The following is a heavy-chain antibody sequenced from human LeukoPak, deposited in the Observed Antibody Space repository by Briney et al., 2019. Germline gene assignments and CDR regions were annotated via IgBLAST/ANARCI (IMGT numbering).Heavy chain of an antibody. CDR3: ARAEPGYSYGQYFDY. Sequence: SETLSLTCAVYGGSFSGYYWSWIRQPPGKGLEWIGEINHSGSTNYNPSLKSRVTISVDTSKNQFSLKPSSVTAADTAVYYCARAEPGYSYGQYFDYWGQGTLVTVSS. CDR1: GGSFSGYY. V-gene: IGHV4-34*01. CDR2: INHSGST. J-gene: IGHJ4*02. D-gene: IGHD5-18*01.